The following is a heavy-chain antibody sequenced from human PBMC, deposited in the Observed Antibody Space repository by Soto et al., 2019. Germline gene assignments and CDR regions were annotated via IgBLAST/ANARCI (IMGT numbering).Heavy chain of an antibody. CDR3: ASMSYRHTAAGDDGMDV. V-gene: IGHV3-11*01. CDR1: GFTFSDYY. D-gene: IGHD3-16*02. J-gene: IGHJ6*02. CDR2: ISSSGSTI. Sequence: GGSMRLSCAASGFTFSDYYMSWIRQAPGKGLEWVSYISSSGSTIYYADSVKGRFTISRDNAKNSLYLQMNSLRAEDTAVYYCASMSYRHTAAGDDGMDVWGQVTRVTVSS.